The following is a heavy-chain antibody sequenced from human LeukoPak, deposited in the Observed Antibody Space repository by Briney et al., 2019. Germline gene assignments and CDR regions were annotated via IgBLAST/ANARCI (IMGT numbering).Heavy chain of an antibody. V-gene: IGHV1-2*02. J-gene: IGHJ6*03. D-gene: IGHD1-26*01. Sequence: ASVKVSCKASGYTFTGYYIYWVRQAPGQGLEWMGWINPNSGGTGYAQKFQGRLTMTRDTSISTAYMELSRLTSDDTAVYYCARKVGSYYYYYMDVWGKGTTVTISS. CDR1: GYTFTGYY. CDR3: ARKVGSYYYYYMDV. CDR2: INPNSGGT.